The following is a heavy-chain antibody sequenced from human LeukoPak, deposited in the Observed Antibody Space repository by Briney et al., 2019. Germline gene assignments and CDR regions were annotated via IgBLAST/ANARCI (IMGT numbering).Heavy chain of an antibody. D-gene: IGHD3-9*01. CDR3: ASQPYYDILTGYSHFDY. J-gene: IGHJ4*02. V-gene: IGHV4-39*01. CDR1: SGSIRSSSYY. Sequence: KPSETLSLTCIVTSGSIRSSSYYWGWIRQPPGKGLEWIGSIYYSGSTYYNPSLKSRVTISVDTSTNQFSLKLSSVAAADTAVYYCASQPYYDILTGYSHFDYWGQGTLVTVSS. CDR2: IYYSGST.